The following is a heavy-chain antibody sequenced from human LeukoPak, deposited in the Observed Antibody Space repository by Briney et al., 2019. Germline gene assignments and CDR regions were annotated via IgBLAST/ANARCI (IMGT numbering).Heavy chain of an antibody. Sequence: SETLSLTCTVSGGSISSSSYYWGWIRQPPGKGLEWIGEINHSGSTNYNPSLKSRVTISVDTSKNQFSLKLSSVTAADTAVYYCARGFGGSGSYYKRWGQGTLVTVSS. V-gene: IGHV4-39*07. D-gene: IGHD3-10*01. J-gene: IGHJ4*02. CDR1: GGSISSSSYY. CDR2: INHSGST. CDR3: ARGFGGSGSYYKR.